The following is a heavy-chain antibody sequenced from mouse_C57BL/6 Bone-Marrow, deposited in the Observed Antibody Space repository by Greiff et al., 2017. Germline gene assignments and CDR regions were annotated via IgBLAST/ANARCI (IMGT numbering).Heavy chain of an antibody. CDR2: ILPGSGST. V-gene: IGHV1-9*01. J-gene: IGHJ2*01. CDR1: GYTFTGYW. CDR3: ARHPATTVVARDY. Sequence: QVQLQQSGAELMKPGASVKLSCKATGYTFTGYWIEWVKQRPGHGLEWIGEILPGSGSTNYNEKFKGKATFTADTSSNPAYMQLSSLTTEDSAIYYCARHPATTVVARDYWGQGTTLTVSS. D-gene: IGHD1-1*01.